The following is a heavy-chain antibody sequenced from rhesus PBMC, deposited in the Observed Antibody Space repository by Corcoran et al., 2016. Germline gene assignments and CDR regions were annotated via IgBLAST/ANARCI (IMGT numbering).Heavy chain of an antibody. V-gene: IGHV3S42*01. J-gene: IGHJ4*01. CDR3: ALGIRGY. CDR2: INSGGVST. CDR1: GFTFISYW. Sequence: EVQLVESGGGFAKPGGSLRLSCAASGFTFISYWMNWVRQTPGKGGGWISAINSGGVSTYYEESVKGRVNISRDNSKNTLSLQMNSRRAEDTAVYYCALGIRGYWGQGVLVTVSS. D-gene: IGHD5-42*01.